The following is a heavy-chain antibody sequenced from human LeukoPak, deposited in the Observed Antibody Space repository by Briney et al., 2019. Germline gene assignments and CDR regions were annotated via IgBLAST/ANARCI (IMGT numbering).Heavy chain of an antibody. V-gene: IGHV3-30*18. J-gene: IGHJ6*02. Sequence: PGRSLRLSCAASGFTFSSYGMRWVRQAPGKGPEWVALISYDGSNKYYADSVKGRFTIYRDNSKNTLYLQMNSLRAEDTAVYYCAKGYYDFWSGYYMPGGMDVWGQGTTVTVSS. D-gene: IGHD3-3*01. CDR3: AKGYYDFWSGYYMPGGMDV. CDR1: GFTFSSYG. CDR2: ISYDGSNK.